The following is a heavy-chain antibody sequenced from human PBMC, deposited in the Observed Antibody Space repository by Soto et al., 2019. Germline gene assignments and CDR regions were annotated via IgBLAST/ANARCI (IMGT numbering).Heavy chain of an antibody. D-gene: IGHD6-13*01. V-gene: IGHV3-74*01. Sequence: GGSLRLSCAASGFTFSSYWMHWVRQAPGKGLVWVSRINSDGSSTSYADSVKGRFTISRDNAKNTLYLQMNSLRAEDTAVYYCARVALAAGHFDYWGQGTLVTVSS. CDR3: ARVALAAGHFDY. CDR1: GFTFSSYW. J-gene: IGHJ4*02. CDR2: INSDGSST.